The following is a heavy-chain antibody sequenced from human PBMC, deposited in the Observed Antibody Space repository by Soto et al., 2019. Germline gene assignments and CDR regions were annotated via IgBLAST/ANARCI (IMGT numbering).Heavy chain of an antibody. Sequence: QVQLVQSGAEVKKPGSSVKVSCKASGGTFSSYAISWVRQAPGQGLEWMGGIIPLFGTANYAQKFQGRVTITADESTSTAYMELSSLRSEDTAVYYCARPGDSSGYLRYAFDIWGQGTMVTVSS. CDR1: GGTFSSYA. CDR2: IIPLFGTA. D-gene: IGHD3-22*01. CDR3: ARPGDSSGYLRYAFDI. J-gene: IGHJ3*02. V-gene: IGHV1-69*01.